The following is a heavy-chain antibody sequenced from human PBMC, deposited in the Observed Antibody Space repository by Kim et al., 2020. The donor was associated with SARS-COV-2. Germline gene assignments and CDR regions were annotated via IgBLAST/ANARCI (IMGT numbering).Heavy chain of an antibody. CDR3: ARKGRWLQFMDV. J-gene: IGHJ6*02. Sequence: SETLSLTCTVSGGSISSGGYYWSWIRQHPGKGLEWIGYIYYSGSTYYNPSLKSRVTISVDTSKNQFSLKLSSVTAADTAVYYCARKGRWLQFMDVWGQGTTVTVSS. D-gene: IGHD5-12*01. CDR2: IYYSGST. CDR1: GGSISSGGYY. V-gene: IGHV4-31*03.